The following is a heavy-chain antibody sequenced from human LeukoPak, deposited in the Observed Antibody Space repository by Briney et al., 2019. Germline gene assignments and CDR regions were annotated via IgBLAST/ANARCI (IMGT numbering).Heavy chain of an antibody. CDR3: AKVLPIYFSPSSWFDP. V-gene: IGHV3-53*01. Sequence: PGGSLRLSCAASDFSVSTNFMTWVRQAPGRGLEWVSVLYTIGTTYYADSVKGRFTISRDNSNNTLYLQMNSLRAEDTAVYYCAKVLPIYFSPSSWFDPWGQGTLVTVSS. CDR1: DFSVSTNF. D-gene: IGHD3-3*01. CDR2: LYTIGTT. J-gene: IGHJ5*02.